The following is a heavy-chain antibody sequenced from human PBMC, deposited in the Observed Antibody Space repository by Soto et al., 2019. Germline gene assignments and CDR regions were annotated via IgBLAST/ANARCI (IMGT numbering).Heavy chain of an antibody. CDR2: ISDSGSTI. V-gene: IGHV3-48*03. J-gene: IGHJ4*02. CDR3: AGGVMYSGSYQD. D-gene: IGHD1-26*01. Sequence: EVQLVESGGGLVQPGGSLRLSCGGPGFTFSSYEMAWVRQAPGKGLEWVSYISDSGSTIKYADSVKGRFTISRDNAKNSLYLQMNSLRVEDAAVYYCAGGVMYSGSYQDWGQGALVTVSS. CDR1: GFTFSSYE.